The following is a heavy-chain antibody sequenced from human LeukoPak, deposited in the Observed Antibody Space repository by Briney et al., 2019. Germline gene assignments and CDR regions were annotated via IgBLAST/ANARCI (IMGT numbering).Heavy chain of an antibody. CDR1: GYNFITYW. CDR2: IYPGDSKT. Sequence: GESLKISCKGSGYNFITYWIGWVRQMPGKGLEWMGIIYPGDSKTRYSPSFQGQVSISADKSISTAYVQWSSLKASDTAMYYCARHGRPYYGAGSYPANWFDPWGQGTLVTVSS. D-gene: IGHD3-10*01. CDR3: ARHGRPYYGAGSYPANWFDP. V-gene: IGHV5-51*01. J-gene: IGHJ5*02.